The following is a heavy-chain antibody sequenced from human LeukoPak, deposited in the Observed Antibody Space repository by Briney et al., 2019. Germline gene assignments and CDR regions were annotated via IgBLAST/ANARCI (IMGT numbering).Heavy chain of an antibody. CDR1: GGSISSSSYY. CDR3: ARLPQLAAAIYYFDY. Sequence: PSETLSLTCTVSGGSISSSSYYWGWIRQPPGKGLEWIGRIYYSGSTYYNPSLKSRVTISVDTSKNQFSLKLSSVTAADTAVYYCARLPQLAAAIYYFDYWGQGTLVTVSS. D-gene: IGHD6-13*01. V-gene: IGHV4-39*01. CDR2: IYYSGST. J-gene: IGHJ4*02.